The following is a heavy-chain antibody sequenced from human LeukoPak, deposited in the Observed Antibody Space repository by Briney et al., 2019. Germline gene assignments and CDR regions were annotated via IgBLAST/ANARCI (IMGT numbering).Heavy chain of an antibody. CDR1: GFTVSSNY. J-gene: IGHJ4*02. CDR3: ARDYYGSGIYFHY. Sequence: GGSLRLSCAASGFTVSSNYMSWVRQAPGKGLEWVSVIYSGGSTYYADSVKGRFTIFRDNSKNTLYLQMNSLRAEDTAVYYCARDYYGSGIYFHYWGQGTLVTVSS. CDR2: IYSGGST. D-gene: IGHD3-10*01. V-gene: IGHV3-66*01.